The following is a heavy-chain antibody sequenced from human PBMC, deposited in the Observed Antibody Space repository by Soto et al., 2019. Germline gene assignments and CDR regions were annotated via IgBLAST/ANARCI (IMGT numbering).Heavy chain of an antibody. J-gene: IGHJ5*02. Sequence: SETLSLTCSVSGGSISSGYWTWIRQPPGKGLEWIGYIYYGGSINYNPSLKSRVIISVDTAKNQFSLRLSSVTAADTAVYYCTGAYYDINGYRLDPWGQGTAVTVSS. D-gene: IGHD3-22*01. V-gene: IGHV4-59*01. CDR2: IYYGGSI. CDR3: TGAYYDINGYRLDP. CDR1: GGSISSGY.